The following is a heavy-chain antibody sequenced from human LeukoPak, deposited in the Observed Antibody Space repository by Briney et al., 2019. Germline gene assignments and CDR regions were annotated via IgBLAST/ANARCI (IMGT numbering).Heavy chain of an antibody. CDR3: ARQPPDTASFDY. D-gene: IGHD3-22*01. J-gene: IGHJ4*02. Sequence: SETLSLTCTVSGDSISSSYWSWIRQPPGKGLEWIGFIYIGGYNYNPSLKSRVTMSVDTSKNQVSLKVNSVTAADTAVYFCARQPPDTASFDYWGQGTLVTVSS. CDR1: GDSISSSY. CDR2: IYIGGY. V-gene: IGHV4-59*01.